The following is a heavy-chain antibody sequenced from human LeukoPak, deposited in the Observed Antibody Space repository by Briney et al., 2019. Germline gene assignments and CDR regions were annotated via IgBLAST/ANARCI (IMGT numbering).Heavy chain of an antibody. Sequence: GGSLRLSCAASGFTFSSSGMTWVRQVPGKGLEWVASISGSGSNTYYTDSAKGRFTVSRDNSKNTLYLQMNSLRAEDTAVYFCARDGDRAVTGTLDNWGPGTLVTVSS. V-gene: IGHV3-23*01. J-gene: IGHJ4*02. CDR1: GFTFSSSG. D-gene: IGHD6-19*01. CDR2: ISGSGSNT. CDR3: ARDGDRAVTGTLDN.